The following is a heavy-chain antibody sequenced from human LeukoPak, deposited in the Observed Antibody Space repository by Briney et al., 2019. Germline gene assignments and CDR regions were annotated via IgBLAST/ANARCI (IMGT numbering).Heavy chain of an antibody. V-gene: IGHV1-24*01. Sequence: GVSVKVSCKVSGYTLTELSMHWVRQAPGKGLEWMGGFDPEDGETIYAQKFQGRVTMTEDTSTDTAYMELSSLRSEDTAVYYCATSGSYYNWFDPWGQGTLVTVSS. D-gene: IGHD3-10*01. J-gene: IGHJ5*02. CDR1: GYTLTELS. CDR2: FDPEDGET. CDR3: ATSGSYYNWFDP.